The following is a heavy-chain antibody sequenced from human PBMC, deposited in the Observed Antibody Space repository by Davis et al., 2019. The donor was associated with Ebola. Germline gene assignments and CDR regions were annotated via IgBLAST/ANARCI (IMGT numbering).Heavy chain of an antibody. V-gene: IGHV1-18*04. Sequence: ASVKVSCKASGYTFTNYGITWVRQAPGQGLEWMGWINPHNGNTNYAQNVQGRVTMTTDTSTSTAYMELRSLRSDDTAVYYCARDPPPLIIMVRGRLDPWGQGTLVTVSS. CDR2: INPHNGNT. CDR1: GYTFTNYG. J-gene: IGHJ5*02. CDR3: ARDPPPLIIMVRGRLDP. D-gene: IGHD3-10*01.